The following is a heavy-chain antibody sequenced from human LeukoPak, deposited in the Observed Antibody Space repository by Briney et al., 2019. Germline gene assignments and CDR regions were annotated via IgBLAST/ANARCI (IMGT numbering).Heavy chain of an antibody. Sequence: SETLSLTCSVSGYSISSGYYWGWIRQPPGKGLEWIGSIYHSGSTYYNPSLKSRVTISVDTSKNQFSLKLSSVTAADTAVYHCARGLRFLEWLSWFDPWGQGTLVTVSS. V-gene: IGHV4-38-2*02. CDR1: GYSISSGYY. D-gene: IGHD3-3*01. J-gene: IGHJ5*02. CDR2: IYHSGST. CDR3: ARGLRFLEWLSWFDP.